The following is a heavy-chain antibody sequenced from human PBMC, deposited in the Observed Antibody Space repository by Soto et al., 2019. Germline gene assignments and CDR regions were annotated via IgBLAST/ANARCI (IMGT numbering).Heavy chain of an antibody. CDR1: GFAFSSYS. J-gene: IGHJ4*02. CDR2: ISSSSSYI. Sequence: GGSLRLSCAASGFAFSSYSMNWVRQAPGKGLEWVSSISSSSSYIYYADSVKGRFTISRDNAKNSLYLQMNSLRAEDTAVYYCARGYDFWSGYFPDAYWGQGTLVTVSS. D-gene: IGHD3-3*01. V-gene: IGHV3-21*01. CDR3: ARGYDFWSGYFPDAY.